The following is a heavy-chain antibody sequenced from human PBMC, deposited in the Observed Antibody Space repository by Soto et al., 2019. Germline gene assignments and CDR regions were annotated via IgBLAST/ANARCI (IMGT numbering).Heavy chain of an antibody. CDR2: IYPGDSDT. J-gene: IGHJ4*02. CDR3: VRDSGAKLSSS. V-gene: IGHV5-51*01. Sequence: GEAVKLSGTGSGYSLTSYWIGWVRQMPGKGLEWMGIIYPGDSDTRYSPSFRGQVTISADKSISTAYLQWSSLKASDTAMYYCVRDSGAKLSSSWGQGTLVNLSS. D-gene: IGHD6-13*01. CDR1: GYSLTSYW.